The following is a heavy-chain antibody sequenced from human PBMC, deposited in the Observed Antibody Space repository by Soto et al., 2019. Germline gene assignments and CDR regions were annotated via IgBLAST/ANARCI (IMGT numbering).Heavy chain of an antibody. J-gene: IGHJ6*02. CDR2: IYHSGST. D-gene: IGHD2-2*01. Sequence: SETLSLTCAVCGGSISSSNWWRWDRQPPGXGLEWIGEIYHSGSTNYNPSLPSRLTISVDKSKTQFSLKLSSVTAADTAVYYCTRDRRDIVVVPAANGHRMDVWVQGTTVTVSS. CDR3: TRDRRDIVVVPAANGHRMDV. V-gene: IGHV4-4*02. CDR1: GGSISSSNW.